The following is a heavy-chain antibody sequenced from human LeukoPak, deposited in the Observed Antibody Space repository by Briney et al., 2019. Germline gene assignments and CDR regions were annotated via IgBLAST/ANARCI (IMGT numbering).Heavy chain of an antibody. J-gene: IGHJ4*02. CDR3: ARDQEELVYYYDSSGLDY. Sequence: GGSLRLSCAASGFTFDDYAMHWVRQAPGKGLEWVAVISYDGSNKYYADSVKGRFTISRDNSKNTLYLQMNSLRAEDTAVYYCARDQEELVYYYDSSGLDYWGQGTLVTVSS. D-gene: IGHD3-22*01. CDR1: GFTFDDYA. V-gene: IGHV3-30-3*01. CDR2: ISYDGSNK.